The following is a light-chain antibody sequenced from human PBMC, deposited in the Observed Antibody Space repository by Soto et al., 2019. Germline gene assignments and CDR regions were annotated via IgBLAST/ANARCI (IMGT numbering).Light chain of an antibody. CDR2: DVS. Sequence: QSVLTQPRSVSGSPGQSVAISYTGTSSDVGGYNYVSWYQQHPGKAPKVMIYDVSKRPSGVPDRFSGSKSGNTASLTISGLQAEDEDDYYCCSYAGSPYVFGTGTKVTV. CDR3: CSYAGSPYV. J-gene: IGLJ1*01. V-gene: IGLV2-11*01. CDR1: SSDVGGYNY.